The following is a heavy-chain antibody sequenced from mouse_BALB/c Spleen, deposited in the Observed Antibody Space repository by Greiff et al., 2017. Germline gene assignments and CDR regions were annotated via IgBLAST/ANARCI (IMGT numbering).Heavy chain of an antibody. D-gene: IGHD2-14*01. J-gene: IGHJ3*01. CDR2: IWSGGST. V-gene: IGHV2-4-1*01. Sequence: VHLVESGPGLVQPSQSLSITCTVSGFSLTSYGVHWVRQSPGKGLEWLGVIWSGGSTDYNAAFISRLSISKDNSKSQVFFKMNSLQADDTAIYYCARHGYRYPFAYWGQGTLVTVSA. CDR3: ARHGYRYPFAY. CDR1: GFSLTSYG.